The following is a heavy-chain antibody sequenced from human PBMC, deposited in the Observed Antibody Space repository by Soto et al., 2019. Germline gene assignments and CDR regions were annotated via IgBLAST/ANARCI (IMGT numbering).Heavy chain of an antibody. CDR1: GGSISSSSYY. Sequence: PSETLSLTCTVSGGSISSSSYYWGWIRQPPGKGLEWVGSIYYSGSIYYNPSLKSRVTISVDTSKNQFSLKLSSVTASDTAVYYCARQGPGYTVYFDYWGQGTLVTVSS. D-gene: IGHD4-17*01. CDR2: IYYSGSI. J-gene: IGHJ4*02. V-gene: IGHV4-39*01. CDR3: ARQGPGYTVYFDY.